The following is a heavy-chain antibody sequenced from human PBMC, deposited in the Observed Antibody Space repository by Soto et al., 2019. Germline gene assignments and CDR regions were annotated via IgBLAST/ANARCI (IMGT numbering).Heavy chain of an antibody. Sequence: VQLVETGGGLVKPGGSLRLSCAVSGFSFSSYSMNWVRQAPGKGLEWVSSSSSTGSYIDYADSVKGRFIISRDNAKKSLYLQMNSLRAEDTGVYYCARGGPQDGMDVWGQGTTVSVS. V-gene: IGHV3-21*01. J-gene: IGHJ6*02. CDR2: SSSTGSYI. CDR1: GFSFSSYS. CDR3: ARGGPQDGMDV. D-gene: IGHD5-12*01.